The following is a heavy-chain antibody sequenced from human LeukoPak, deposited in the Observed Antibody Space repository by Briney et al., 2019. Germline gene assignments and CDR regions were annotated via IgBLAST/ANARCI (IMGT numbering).Heavy chain of an antibody. D-gene: IGHD6-13*01. CDR3: ARGYSSSWYWFDP. CDR2: ISWNSGSI. CDR1: GFTFDDYA. V-gene: IGHV3-9*01. J-gene: IGHJ5*02. Sequence: PGGSLRLSCAASGFTFDDYAMHWVRQAPGKGLEWVSGISWNSGSIGYADSVKGRFTISRDNAKNSLYLQMNSLRAEDTAVYYCARGYSSSWYWFDPWGQGTLVTVSS.